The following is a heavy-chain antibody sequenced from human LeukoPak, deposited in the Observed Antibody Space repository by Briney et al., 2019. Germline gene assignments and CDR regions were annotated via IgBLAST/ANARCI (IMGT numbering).Heavy chain of an antibody. CDR3: ARNESSGYFDS. D-gene: IGHD3-22*01. V-gene: IGHV4-38-2*01. CDR2: IYYSGST. Sequence: PGGSLRLSCAASGFTFSTYWMTWVRQAPGKGPEWIGSIYYSGSTDYNPSLKSRVTISVDTSKKQFSLKLSSVTAADTAVYYCARNESSGYFDSWGQGTLVTVSS. CDR1: GFTFSTYW. J-gene: IGHJ4*02.